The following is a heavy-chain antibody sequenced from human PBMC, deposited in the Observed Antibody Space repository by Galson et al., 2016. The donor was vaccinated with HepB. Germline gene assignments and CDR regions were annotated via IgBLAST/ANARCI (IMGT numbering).Heavy chain of an antibody. J-gene: IGHJ6*02. Sequence: CAISGDSVSSNSATWNCIRQSPSRGLEWLGRTYYRSKWYNDYELSVKSRITINPDTSKNQFSLQLNSVTPEDTAVYYCARVLSGYSGYANPYYYGMDVWGQGTTVTVSS. CDR2: TYYRSKWYN. CDR1: GDSVSSNSAT. D-gene: IGHD5-12*01. CDR3: ARVLSGYSGYANPYYYGMDV. V-gene: IGHV6-1*01.